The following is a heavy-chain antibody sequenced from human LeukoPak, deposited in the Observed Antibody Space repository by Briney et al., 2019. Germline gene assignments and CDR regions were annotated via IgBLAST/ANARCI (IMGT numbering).Heavy chain of an antibody. Sequence: KPSETLSLTCTVSGGSISSYYWSWIRQPAGKGLEWIGRIYTSGSTNYNPSLKSRVTMSVDTSKNQFSLKLSSVTAADTAVYYCARSFWSRYYTGFLYYYYYYMDVWGKGTTVTVSS. CDR1: GGSISSYY. CDR3: ARSFWSRYYTGFLYYYYYYMDV. D-gene: IGHD3-3*01. CDR2: IYTSGST. J-gene: IGHJ6*03. V-gene: IGHV4-4*07.